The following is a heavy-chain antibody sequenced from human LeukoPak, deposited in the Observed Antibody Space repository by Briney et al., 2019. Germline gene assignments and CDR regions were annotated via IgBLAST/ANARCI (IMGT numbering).Heavy chain of an antibody. Sequence: SETLSLTCTVSGDSSSSGDYFWNWIRQPPGKGLEWIGYIYYSGSTYYNPSLKSRVTVSVDTSKNQFSLKLSSVTAADTAVYYCAGLSIAAAGGPNWGQGTLVTVSS. V-gene: IGHV4-30-4*08. D-gene: IGHD6-13*01. J-gene: IGHJ4*02. CDR2: IYYSGST. CDR3: AGLSIAAAGGPN. CDR1: GDSSSSGDYF.